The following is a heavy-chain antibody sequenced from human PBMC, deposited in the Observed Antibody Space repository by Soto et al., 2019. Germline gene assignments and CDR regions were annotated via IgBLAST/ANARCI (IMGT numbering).Heavy chain of an antibody. D-gene: IGHD6-13*01. CDR3: ARGKYSSFDI. J-gene: IGHJ3*02. CDR1: GDSVASNGVA. Sequence: QVQLQQSGPGLLQPSQTLSLTCAISGDSVASNGVAWNWIRQSPSRGLEWLGRTYYRSKWSNDYALSVRSRITINPDTYKNHFSLQLNSVTPEDTAVYYCARGKYSSFDIWGQGKTVTVSS. CDR2: TYYRSKWSN. V-gene: IGHV6-1*01.